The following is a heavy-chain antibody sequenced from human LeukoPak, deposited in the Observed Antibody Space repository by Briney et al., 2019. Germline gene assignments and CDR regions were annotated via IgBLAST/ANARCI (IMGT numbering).Heavy chain of an antibody. D-gene: IGHD2-15*01. CDR2: VFFSGST. V-gene: IGHV4-39*07. Sequence: PSETLSLTCTVSSDSISTSSYYWGWIRQPPGKGLEWIGSVFFSGSTYYEPSLKSRVTISVATSTNQFSLNVRSVSAADTAVYYCARDPSRSCAGGNCFSSWGQGTLVIVSS. CDR3: ARDPSRSCAGGNCFSS. CDR1: SDSISTSSYY. J-gene: IGHJ5*02.